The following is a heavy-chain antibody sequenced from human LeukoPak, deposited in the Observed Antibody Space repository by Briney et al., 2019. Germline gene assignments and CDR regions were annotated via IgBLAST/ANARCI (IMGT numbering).Heavy chain of an antibody. Sequence: PSQTLSLTCAVSGGSISSDSYYWNWIRQPAGKGLEWIGHIYTSGSTNYNPSLKSRVTIPVDTSKNQFSLKLSSVTAADTAVYYCASGNWFDPWGQGTLVTVSS. J-gene: IGHJ5*02. CDR1: GGSISSDSYY. V-gene: IGHV4-61*09. CDR3: ASGNWFDP. CDR2: IYTSGST.